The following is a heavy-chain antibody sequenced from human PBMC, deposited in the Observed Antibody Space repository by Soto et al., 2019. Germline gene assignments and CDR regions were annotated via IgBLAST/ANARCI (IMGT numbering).Heavy chain of an antibody. J-gene: IGHJ5*02. V-gene: IGHV1-18*01. CDR3: ARGRDNWFDP. Sequence: ASVKVSCEASGDTFTSYGISWVREAPGQGLEWMGWISAYNGNTNYAQKFQGRVTMTTDTSTSTAYMELRSLRSDDTAVYYCARGRDNWFDPWGQGTLVTVSS. CDR1: GDTFTSYG. CDR2: ISAYNGNT.